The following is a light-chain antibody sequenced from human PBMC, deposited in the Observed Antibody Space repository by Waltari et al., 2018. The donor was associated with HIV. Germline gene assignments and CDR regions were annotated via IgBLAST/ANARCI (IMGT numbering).Light chain of an antibody. CDR1: SSDVGSYYL. Sequence: QSALTQPASVSGSPGQSITISCTGTSSDVGSYYLVSWYQQPPGKAPKLMIYEVSKRTSGVSNRFSGAKAGNTASLTISGRQAEDEADYYCFSYAGSSTFVVFGGGTKLTVL. J-gene: IGLJ2*01. CDR2: EVS. CDR3: FSYAGSSTFVV. V-gene: IGLV2-23*02.